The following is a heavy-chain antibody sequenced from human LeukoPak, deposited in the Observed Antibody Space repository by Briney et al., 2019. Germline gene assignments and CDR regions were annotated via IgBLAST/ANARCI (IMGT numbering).Heavy chain of an antibody. V-gene: IGHV3-74*01. CDR2: TNSDGSST. CDR1: GFTFRSYW. J-gene: IGHJ5*02. CDR3: ARDVRLTNWFDP. Sequence: GGSLRLSXAASGFTFRSYWMHWVRQSPGKGLVWVSRTNSDGSSTSYADSVKGRFTISRDNAKNTLYLQMNSLRAEDTAVYYCARDVRLTNWFDPWGQGTLVTVSS. D-gene: IGHD3-22*01.